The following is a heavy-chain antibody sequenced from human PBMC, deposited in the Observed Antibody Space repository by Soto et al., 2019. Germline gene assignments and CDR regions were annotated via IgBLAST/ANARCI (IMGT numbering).Heavy chain of an antibody. V-gene: IGHV3-21*01. D-gene: IGHD2-15*01. CDR3: ARDHPRYCSGGSCILDV. J-gene: IGHJ6*02. CDR1: GFTFSSYS. Sequence: GGSLILSCAASGFTFSSYSMNWVRQAPGKGLEWVSSISSSSSYIYYADSVKGRFTISRDNAKNSLYLQMNSLRAEDTAVYYCARDHPRYCSGGSCILDVWGQGTTVTVSS. CDR2: ISSSSSYI.